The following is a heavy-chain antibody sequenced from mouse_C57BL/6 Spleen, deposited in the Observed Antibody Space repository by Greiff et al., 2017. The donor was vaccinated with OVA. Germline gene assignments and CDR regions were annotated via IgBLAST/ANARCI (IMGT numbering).Heavy chain of an antibody. CDR1: GYTFTSYG. D-gene: IGHD1-1*01. J-gene: IGHJ4*01. V-gene: IGHV1-81*01. CDR2: IYPRSGNT. Sequence: VQLQQSGAELARPGASVKLSCKASGYTFTSYGISWVKQRTGQGLEWIGEIYPRSGNTYYNEKFKGKATLTADKSSSTAYMELRSLTSEDSAVYFCAIGGDYYGSSYGYAMDYWGQGTSVTVSS. CDR3: AIGGDYYGSSYGYAMDY.